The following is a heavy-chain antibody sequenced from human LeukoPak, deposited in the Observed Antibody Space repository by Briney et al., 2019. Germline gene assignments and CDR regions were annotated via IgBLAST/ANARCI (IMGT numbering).Heavy chain of an antibody. D-gene: IGHD6-19*01. CDR2: ISWNSGSI. CDR1: GFTFDDYA. V-gene: IGHV3-9*01. CDR3: AREQDSSGWPRYYYYYYGMDV. J-gene: IGHJ6*02. Sequence: LGGSLRLSCAASGFTFDDYAMHWVRQAPGKGLEWVSGISWNSGSIGYADSVKGRFTISRDNSKNTLYLQMNSLRAEDTAVYYCAREQDSSGWPRYYYYYYGMDVWGQGTTVTVSS.